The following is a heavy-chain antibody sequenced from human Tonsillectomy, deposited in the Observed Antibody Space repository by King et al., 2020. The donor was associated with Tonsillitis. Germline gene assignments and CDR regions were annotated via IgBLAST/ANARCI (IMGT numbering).Heavy chain of an antibody. D-gene: IGHD1-1*01. J-gene: IGHJ4*02. CDR1: GYTFNTYY. CDR2: INTNTENP. V-gene: IGHV7-4-1*02. Sequence: QLVQSGSELKKPGASVKVSCKTSGYTFNTYYINWLRQAPGQGLEWMGWINTNTENPMYAPGFTGRFVFSLDTSVSTAYLQISSLETEDTAFYYCATVGRETDDLAYWGQGTLVTVSS. CDR3: ATVGRETDDLAY.